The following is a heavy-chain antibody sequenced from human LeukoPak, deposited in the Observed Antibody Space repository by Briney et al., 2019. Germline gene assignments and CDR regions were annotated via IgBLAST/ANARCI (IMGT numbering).Heavy chain of an antibody. J-gene: IGHJ6*02. V-gene: IGHV3-48*02. CDR2: ISSSSSTI. CDR3: ARDRPRHYYYYYGMDV. Sequence: GGSLRLSCAASGFTFSSYSMNWVRQAPGKGLEWVSYISSSSSTIYYADSVKGRFTISRDNAKNSLHLQMNSLRDEDTAVYYCARDRPRHYYYYYGMDVWGQGTTVTVSS. CDR1: GFTFSSYS.